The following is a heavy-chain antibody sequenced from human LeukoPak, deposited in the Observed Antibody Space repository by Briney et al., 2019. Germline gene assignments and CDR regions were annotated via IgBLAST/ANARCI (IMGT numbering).Heavy chain of an antibody. Sequence: ASVKVSCKASGYTFTGYFIHRVRQAPGQGLEWMGWVNPNSGDTEYEQKFQGRVTMTRDTSIGTAYMELSGLKSDDTAVYHCARDPAEHLVGIDYWGQGTLVTVSS. CDR2: VNPNSGDT. CDR1: GYTFTGYF. J-gene: IGHJ4*02. D-gene: IGHD6-6*01. V-gene: IGHV1-2*02. CDR3: ARDPAEHLVGIDY.